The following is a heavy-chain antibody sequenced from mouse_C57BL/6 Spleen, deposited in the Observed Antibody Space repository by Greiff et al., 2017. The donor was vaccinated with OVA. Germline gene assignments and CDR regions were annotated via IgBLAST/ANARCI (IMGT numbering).Heavy chain of an antibody. J-gene: IGHJ4*01. D-gene: IGHD1-1*01. CDR2: FYTGSGSI. V-gene: IGHV1-62-2*01. CDR3: ARHPHYYGSSYYYAMDY. CDR1: GYTFTEYT. Sequence: VKLMESGAELVKPGASVKLSCKASGYTFTEYTIHWVKQRSGQGLEWIGWFYTGSGSIKDNEKFKDKATLTADKSSSTVYMELSRLTSEDSAVYFCARHPHYYGSSYYYAMDYWGQGTSVTVSS.